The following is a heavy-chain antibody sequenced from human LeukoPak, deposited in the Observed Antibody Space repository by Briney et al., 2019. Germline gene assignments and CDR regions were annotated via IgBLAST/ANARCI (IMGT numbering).Heavy chain of an antibody. Sequence: PSETLSLTCAVYGGSFSGYYWSWIRQPPGKGLEWIGEINHSGSTNYNPSLKSRVTISVDTSKNQFSLKLSYVTAADTAVYYCARVDVFGVVSSDYYYYYYMDVWGKGTTVTVSS. CDR1: GGSFSGYY. J-gene: IGHJ6*03. D-gene: IGHD3-3*01. V-gene: IGHV4-34*01. CDR2: INHSGST. CDR3: ARVDVFGVVSSDYYYYYYMDV.